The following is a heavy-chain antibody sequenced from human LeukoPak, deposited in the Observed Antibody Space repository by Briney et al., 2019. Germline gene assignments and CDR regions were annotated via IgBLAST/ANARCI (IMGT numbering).Heavy chain of an antibody. CDR2: IRSKAYGGTT. Sequence: GGSLRLSCTASGFTFGDYAMSWVRQAPGKGLEWVGFIRSKAYGGTTEYAASVKGRFTISRDDSKSIAYLQMNSLKTEDTAVYYCTRDGSGSTLGFGFDPWGQGTLVTVSS. CDR1: GFTFGDYA. J-gene: IGHJ5*02. V-gene: IGHV3-49*04. D-gene: IGHD1-26*01. CDR3: TRDGSGSTLGFGFDP.